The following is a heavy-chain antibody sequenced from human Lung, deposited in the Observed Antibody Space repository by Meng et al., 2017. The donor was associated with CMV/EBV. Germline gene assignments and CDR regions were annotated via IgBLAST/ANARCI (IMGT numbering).Heavy chain of an antibody. V-gene: IGHV4-31*03. D-gene: IGHD2/OR15-2a*01. CDR2: IYYSGST. Sequence: SXTLSLXCTVSGGSISSGGYYWSWIRQHPGKGMEWIGYIYYSGSTYYNPSLKSRVTISVDTSKNQFSLKLTSVTAADTAVYYCARDRSNSYYYYGMDVWGQGTXVTVSS. CDR1: GGSISSGGYY. J-gene: IGHJ6*02. CDR3: ARDRSNSYYYYGMDV.